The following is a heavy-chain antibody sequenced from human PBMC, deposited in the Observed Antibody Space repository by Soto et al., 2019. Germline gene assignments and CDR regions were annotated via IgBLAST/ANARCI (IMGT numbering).Heavy chain of an antibody. J-gene: IGHJ4*02. Sequence: QVQLQQWGAGLLKPSETLSLTCAVYGGSFSGYYWSWIRQPPGKGLEWIGEINHSGSTNYNPSLKSRVTISVDTSKNQFSLKLSSVTAADTAVYYCARGLCSGGSGYRPTVYYFDYWGQGTLVTVSS. CDR2: INHSGST. D-gene: IGHD2-15*01. V-gene: IGHV4-34*01. CDR1: GGSFSGYY. CDR3: ARGLCSGGSGYRPTVYYFDY.